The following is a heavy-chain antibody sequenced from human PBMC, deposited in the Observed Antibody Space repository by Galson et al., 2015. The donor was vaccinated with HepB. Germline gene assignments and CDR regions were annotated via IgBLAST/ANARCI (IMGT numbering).Heavy chain of an antibody. D-gene: IGHD3-9*01. J-gene: IGHJ5*02. CDR1: GGSIGRTGYF. V-gene: IGHV4-39*01. Sequence: SETLSLTCTVSGGSIGRTGYFWGWVRQPPGKGLEWITSIFYSGTTYYNPSLKSRVTISLDTSTNQFSLTLSSVTAADTAVYYCARHDYDILIGYSINWFDPWGQGTLVTVSS. CDR3: ARHDYDILIGYSINWFDP. CDR2: IFYSGTT.